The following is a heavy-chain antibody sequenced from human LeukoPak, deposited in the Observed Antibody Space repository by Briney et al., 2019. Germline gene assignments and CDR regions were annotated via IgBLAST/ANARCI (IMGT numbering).Heavy chain of an antibody. J-gene: IGHJ4*02. CDR1: GFTFNTYT. D-gene: IGHD3-22*01. CDR2: ISGSSGII. Sequence: GGSLRLSCAASGFTFNTYTMNWVRQAPGKGLEWVSYISGSSGIIDYADSVRGRFTISRDNAKNSLYLQMNSLRAEDTAVYYCARGSTYYKSSGQVPFDYWGQGTLVTVSS. CDR3: ARGSTYYKSSGQVPFDY. V-gene: IGHV3-48*01.